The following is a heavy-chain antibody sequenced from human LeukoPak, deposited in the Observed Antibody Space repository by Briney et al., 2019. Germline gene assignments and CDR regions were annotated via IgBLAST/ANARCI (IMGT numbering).Heavy chain of an antibody. Sequence: PGRPLRLSCAASGFTFSSYAMHWVRQAPGKGLEWVTVISYDGSNQYYADSVKGRFTISRDNSKNTLYLQMNSLRAEDTAVYYCATTFYYDSSGPIWGQGTLVTVSS. V-gene: IGHV3-30*04. J-gene: IGHJ4*02. CDR3: ATTFYYDSSGPI. D-gene: IGHD3-22*01. CDR2: ISYDGSNQ. CDR1: GFTFSSYA.